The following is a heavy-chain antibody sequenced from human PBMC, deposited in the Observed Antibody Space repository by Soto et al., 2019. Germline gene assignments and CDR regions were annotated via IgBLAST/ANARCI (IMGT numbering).Heavy chain of an antibody. CDR3: ARGGVY. D-gene: IGHD2-8*01. V-gene: IGHV3-11*04. CDR1: GFTVSSNY. CDR2: ISGSGSTI. J-gene: IGHJ1*01. Sequence: GGSLRLSCAASGFTVSSNYMSWVRQAPGKRLEWIAKISGSGSTINYADSVKGRFTISRDNVQRTLHLQMDSLRVEDTGVYYCARGGVYWGRGTLVTVSS.